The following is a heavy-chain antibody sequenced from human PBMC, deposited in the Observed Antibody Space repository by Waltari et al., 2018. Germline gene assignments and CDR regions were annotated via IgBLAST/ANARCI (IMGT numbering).Heavy chain of an antibody. J-gene: IGHJ4*02. CDR3: IRPFEMGID. CDR1: IFSDYA. CDR2: IRSRTKGDAT. V-gene: IGHV3-73*01. D-gene: IGHD7-27*01. Sequence: IFSDYAMHWVRQASGKGLEWVGRIRSRTKGDATAYAESVQGRFTISRDDSKNTAYLEMNSLKTDDTAVYYCIRPFEMGIDWGQGTLVIVSS.